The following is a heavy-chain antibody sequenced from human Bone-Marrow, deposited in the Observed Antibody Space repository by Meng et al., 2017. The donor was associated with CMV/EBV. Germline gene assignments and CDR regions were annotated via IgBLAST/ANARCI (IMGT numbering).Heavy chain of an antibody. J-gene: IGHJ4*02. Sequence: GESLKISCAASGFTFSSYWMSWVRRAPGKGLEWVGLTSYDGSNTYYADSVDGRFTISRDNSENTLFLQMTILRADDTAIYYCVKGNFDYWGQGTRVTGSS. CDR1: GFTFSSYW. V-gene: IGHV3-30*18. D-gene: IGHD2-21*01. CDR3: VKGNFDY. CDR2: TSYDGSNT.